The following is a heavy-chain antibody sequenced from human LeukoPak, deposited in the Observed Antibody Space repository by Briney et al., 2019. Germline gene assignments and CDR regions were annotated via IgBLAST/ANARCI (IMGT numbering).Heavy chain of an antibody. D-gene: IGHD3-22*01. V-gene: IGHV1-69*05. J-gene: IGHJ4*02. Sequence: SVKVSCKASGGTFSSYAISWVRQAPGQGLEWMGRIIPIFGTANYAQKFQGRVTITTDESTSTAYMELSSLRSEDTAVYYCARGTYYYDSSGYFFVYWGQGTLVTVSS. CDR3: ARGTYYYDSSGYFFVY. CDR2: IIPIFGTA. CDR1: GGTFSSYA.